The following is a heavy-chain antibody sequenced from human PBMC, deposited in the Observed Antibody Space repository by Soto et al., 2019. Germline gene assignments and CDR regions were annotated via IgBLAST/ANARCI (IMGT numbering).Heavy chain of an antibody. CDR3: ARDTVLSGWGEDWFDP. V-gene: IGHV1-69*01. CDR2: IIPIFGTA. CDR1: GGTFSSYA. D-gene: IGHD6-19*01. Sequence: QVQLVQSGAEVKKPGSSVKVSCKASGGTFSSYAISWVRQAPGQGLEWMGGIIPIFGTANYAQKFQGRVTITADESTSTAYMELSSLRSEDTAVYSWARDTVLSGWGEDWFDPWGQGTLVTVSS. J-gene: IGHJ5*02.